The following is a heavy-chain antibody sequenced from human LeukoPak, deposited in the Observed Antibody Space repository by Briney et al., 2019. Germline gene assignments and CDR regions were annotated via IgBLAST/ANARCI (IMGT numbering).Heavy chain of an antibody. CDR2: ISGSSSYI. D-gene: IGHD2-15*01. CDR3: ASGRYCSGGSCYPPYYYMDV. V-gene: IGHV3-21*01. Sequence: GGSLRLSCAASGFTFSSYSMNWVRQAPGKGLEWVSSISGSSSYIYYADSVKGRFTISRDNAKNSLYLQMNSLRAEDTAVYYCASGRYCSGGSCYPPYYYMDVWGKGTTVTVSS. CDR1: GFTFSSYS. J-gene: IGHJ6*03.